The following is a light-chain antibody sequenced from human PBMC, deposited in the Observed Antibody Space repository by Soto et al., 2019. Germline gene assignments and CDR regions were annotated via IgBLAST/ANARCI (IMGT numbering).Light chain of an antibody. CDR1: QSVSSN. Sequence: EIVMTQSPATLSMSPGERATLSCRASQSVSSNLAWYQQKPGRAPRLLIYGASTRATGIPARFSGSGSGTEFTLTISGLQSEDFATYYCQQYNNWPVTFGGGTKVDIK. V-gene: IGKV3D-15*01. CDR2: GAS. CDR3: QQYNNWPVT. J-gene: IGKJ4*01.